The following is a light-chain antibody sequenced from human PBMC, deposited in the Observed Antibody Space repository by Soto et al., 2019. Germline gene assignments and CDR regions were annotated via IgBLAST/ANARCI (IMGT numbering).Light chain of an antibody. Sequence: DIQITQSPSSVSASVGDRVTITCRASQGISNYLAWYQQKPGKVPKLLIYAASTLQSGVPSRFSGSGSGTDFTLTISSLQPEDVATYYCQKYNRGLTWTFGQGTKVDIK. CDR2: AAS. J-gene: IGKJ1*01. CDR1: QGISNY. V-gene: IGKV1-27*01. CDR3: QKYNRGLTWT.